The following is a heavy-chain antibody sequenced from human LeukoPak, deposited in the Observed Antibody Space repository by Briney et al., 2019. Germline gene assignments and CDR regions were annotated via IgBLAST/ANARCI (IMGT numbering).Heavy chain of an antibody. CDR2: ISYDGSNK. CDR3: ARDHDYYDSSGTYFDY. V-gene: IGHV3-30-3*01. J-gene: IGHJ4*02. Sequence: GGSLRLSCAASGFTFSSYAMHWVRQAPGKGLEWVVVISYDGSNKYYADSVKGRFTISRDNSKNTLYLQMNSLRAEDTAVYYCARDHDYYDSSGTYFDYWGQGTLVTVSS. CDR1: GFTFSSYA. D-gene: IGHD3-22*01.